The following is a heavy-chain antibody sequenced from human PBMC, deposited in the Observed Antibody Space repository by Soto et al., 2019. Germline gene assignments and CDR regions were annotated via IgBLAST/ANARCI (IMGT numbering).Heavy chain of an antibody. CDR3: ARVIYDFWSGYSSYWFDP. J-gene: IGHJ5*02. CDR2: IIPIFGTA. V-gene: IGHV1-69*05. D-gene: IGHD3-3*01. CDR1: GGTFSSYA. Sequence: GASVKVSCKASGGTFSSYAISWVRQAPGQGLEWMGGIIPIFGTAKYSQKFQGRVTITRDTSASTAYMELSSLRSEDTAVYYCARVIYDFWSGYSSYWFDPWGQGTLVTVSS.